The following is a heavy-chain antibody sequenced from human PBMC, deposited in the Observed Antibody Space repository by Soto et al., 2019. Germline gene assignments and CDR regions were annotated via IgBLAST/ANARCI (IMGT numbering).Heavy chain of an antibody. Sequence: SETLSLTCTVSGGSVSGYYWSWVRQPAGKGLEWIGRIYTSGSTNYNPSLKRRVTMSLDSSKNQFSLKLNSVTAADTAVYYCARVIAPYYSDSSGWYFDSWGQGALVTVSS. CDR2: IYTSGST. V-gene: IGHV4-4*07. CDR1: GGSVSGYY. J-gene: IGHJ4*02. D-gene: IGHD3-22*01. CDR3: ARVIAPYYSDSSGWYFDS.